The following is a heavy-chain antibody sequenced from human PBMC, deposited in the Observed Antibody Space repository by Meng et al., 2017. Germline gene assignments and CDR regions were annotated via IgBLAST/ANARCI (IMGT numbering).Heavy chain of an antibody. CDR3: ARVRRNYGSGSYGEYYFDY. Sequence: SVKVSCKASGGTFSSYAISWVRQAPGQGLEWMGGIIPIFGTANYAQKFQSRVTITTDESTSTAYMELSSLRSEDTAVYYCARVRRNYGSGSYGEYYFDYWGQGTLVTVSS. CDR1: GGTFSSYA. CDR2: IIPIFGTA. V-gene: IGHV1-69*05. D-gene: IGHD3-10*01. J-gene: IGHJ4*02.